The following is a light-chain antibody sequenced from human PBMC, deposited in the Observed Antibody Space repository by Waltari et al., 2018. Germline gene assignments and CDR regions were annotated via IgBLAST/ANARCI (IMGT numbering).Light chain of an antibody. Sequence: QPNPCEAPRLIIYAATLRPSGVRDRFSAAKSGNTASLTVSGLQAEDDADYYCSSYAGGNSLVVFGGGTRLTVL. CDR2: AAT. CDR3: SSYAGGNSLVV. V-gene: IGLV2-8*01. J-gene: IGLJ2*01.